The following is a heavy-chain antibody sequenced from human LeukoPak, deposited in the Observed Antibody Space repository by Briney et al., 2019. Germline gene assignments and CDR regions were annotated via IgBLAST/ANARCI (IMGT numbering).Heavy chain of an antibody. D-gene: IGHD4-17*01. J-gene: IGHJ5*02. CDR3: ARTVGYGDYHWFDP. V-gene: IGHV4-4*02. CDR1: GGSISSSNW. Sequence: PSGTLSLTCAVSGGSISSSNWWSWVRQPPGKGLEWIGEIYHSGSTNYNPSLKSRVTISVDKSKNQFSLNVSSVTAADTAVYYCARTVGYGDYHWFDPWGQGTLVTVSS. CDR2: IYHSGST.